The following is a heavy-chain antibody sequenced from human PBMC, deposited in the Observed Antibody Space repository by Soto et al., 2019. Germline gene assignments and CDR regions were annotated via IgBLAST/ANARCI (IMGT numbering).Heavy chain of an antibody. J-gene: IGHJ4*02. D-gene: IGHD6-13*01. CDR3: ARESVRQQLAYYFDS. CDR1: GGSISSGGYF. Sequence: SETLSLTCTVSGGSISSGGYFWSWIRQHPGKGLEWIGFIYYSGSTYYNPSLKSRITINPDTSKNQFSLQLNSVTPEDTAVYYCARESVRQQLAYYFDSWGQGTLVTVSS. CDR2: IYYSGST. V-gene: IGHV4-31*02.